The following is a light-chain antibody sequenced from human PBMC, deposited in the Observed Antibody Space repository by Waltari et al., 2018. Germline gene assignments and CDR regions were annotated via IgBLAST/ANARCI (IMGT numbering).Light chain of an antibody. CDR2: KAS. V-gene: IGKV1-5*03. Sequence: DIQMTQSPSTLSASLGERVTITCRASQSLSNCLAWYQQKPGKDPKVLIYKASTLESGVPSRFSGSGSGTEFTLTISSLQPDDFATYYCQQYRNLWTFGQGTKVEIK. J-gene: IGKJ1*01. CDR1: QSLSNC. CDR3: QQYRNLWT.